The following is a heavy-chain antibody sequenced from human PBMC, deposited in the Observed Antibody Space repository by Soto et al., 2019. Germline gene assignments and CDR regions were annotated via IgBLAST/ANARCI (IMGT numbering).Heavy chain of an antibody. CDR1: GYTFTNYA. Sequence: ASVKVSCKASGYTFTNYAIHWVRQAPGQRLEWMGWINAGNGKTKYSQNFQGRVTITRDTSASIVYMEVSSLRSEDTAVYYCARDPYTSNSAFDYWGQGTLVTVSS. V-gene: IGHV1-3*01. J-gene: IGHJ4*02. CDR2: INAGNGKT. D-gene: IGHD4-4*01. CDR3: ARDPYTSNSAFDY.